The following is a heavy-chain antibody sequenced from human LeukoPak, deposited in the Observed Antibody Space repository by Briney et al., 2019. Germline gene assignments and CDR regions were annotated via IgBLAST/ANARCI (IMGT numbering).Heavy chain of an antibody. CDR2: ISWNSNCF. CDR1: GFTFDDYA. J-gene: IGHJ4*02. D-gene: IGHD6-6*01. V-gene: IGHV3-9*01. CDR3: AKDTYSSSLTGFDY. Sequence: GRSLRLSCAASGFTFDDYAMHWVRQAPGKGLEWVSGISWNSNCFGYADSVKGRFTISRDNPKNSLYLQMNSLRPEDTALYYCAKDTYSSSLTGFDYWGQGTLVTVSS.